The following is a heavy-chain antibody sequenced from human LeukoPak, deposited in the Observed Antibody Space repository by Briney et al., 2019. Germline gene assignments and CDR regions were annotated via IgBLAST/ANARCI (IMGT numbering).Heavy chain of an antibody. CDR1: GFTFSSYS. V-gene: IGHV3-21*01. J-gene: IGHJ6*02. CDR2: ISSSSSYI. CDR3: ARDPPITSHTYYYGMDV. Sequence: GGSLRLSCAASGFTFSSYSMYWVRQAPGKGLEWVSSISSSSSYIYYADSVKGRFTISRDNAKNSLYLQMNSLRAEDTAVYYCARDPPITSHTYYYGMDVWGQGTTVTVSS. D-gene: IGHD3-16*01.